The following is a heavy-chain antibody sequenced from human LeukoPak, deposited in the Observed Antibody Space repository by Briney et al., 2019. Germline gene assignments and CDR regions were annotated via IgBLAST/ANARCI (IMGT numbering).Heavy chain of an antibody. D-gene: IGHD3-3*02. Sequence: GGSLRLSCAASGFTFDDYAMHWVRQAPGKGLECVSGISWNSGSIGYADSVKGRFTISRDNAKNSLYLQMNSLRAEDTALYYCAKDGSPGIAWFDYWGQGTLVTVSS. V-gene: IGHV3-9*01. CDR3: AKDGSPGIAWFDY. CDR1: GFTFDDYA. CDR2: ISWNSGSI. J-gene: IGHJ4*02.